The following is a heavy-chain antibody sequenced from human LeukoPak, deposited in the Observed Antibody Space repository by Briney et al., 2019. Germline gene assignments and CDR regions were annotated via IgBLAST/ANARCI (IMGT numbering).Heavy chain of an antibody. CDR3: ARVFSYPLRAPFDP. CDR2: IFYSGST. CDR1: GGSISSYY. J-gene: IGHJ5*02. Sequence: SETLSLTCSVSGGSISSYYWSWIRQPPGKGLEWIGYIFYSGSTNYNPSLKSRVTISVDASKNQFSLKLSSVTAADTAVYYCARVFSYPLRAPFDPWGQGTLVTVSS. V-gene: IGHV4-59*01. D-gene: IGHD3-3*01.